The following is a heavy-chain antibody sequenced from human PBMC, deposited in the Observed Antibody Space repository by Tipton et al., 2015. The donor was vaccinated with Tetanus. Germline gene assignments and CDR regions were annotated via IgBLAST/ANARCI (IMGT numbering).Heavy chain of an antibody. J-gene: IGHJ5*02. D-gene: IGHD6-19*01. Sequence: SLRLSCAASGFTFTSYAMHWVRQAPGKGLEWVALISYDGRSSYYADSLKGRFTISRDNSKNTHYLQMNSLRPEDTAVYYCAIDPRVAGTPWGQGTLVTVSS. CDR1: GFTFTSYA. V-gene: IGHV3-30*04. CDR3: AIDPRVAGTP. CDR2: ISYDGRSS.